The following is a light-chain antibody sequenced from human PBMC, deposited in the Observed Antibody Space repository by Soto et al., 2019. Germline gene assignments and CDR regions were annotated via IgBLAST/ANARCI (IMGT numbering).Light chain of an antibody. CDR2: DTS. V-gene: IGLV7-46*01. CDR1: TGAVTSGHY. Sequence: QAVVTQEPSLTVSPGGTVTLTCGSSTGAVTSGHYPYWFQQKPGQAPRTLIYDTSNKHSWTPARFSGSLLGGKAALTLSGXXPXXEAEYYCLLSYSGARPVVFGGGTKVTVL. J-gene: IGLJ2*01. CDR3: LLSYSGARPVV.